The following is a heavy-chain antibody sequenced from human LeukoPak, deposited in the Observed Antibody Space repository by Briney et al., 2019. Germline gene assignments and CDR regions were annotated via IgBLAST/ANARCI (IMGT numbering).Heavy chain of an antibody. J-gene: IGHJ5*02. D-gene: IGHD3-10*01. V-gene: IGHV4-39*01. Sequence: PSETLSHTCTVSGGSISSSSYHWGWIRQPPGKGLEWIGSIYYSGSTYYNPSLKSRVTISVDTSKNQFSLKLSSVTAPDTAVYYCARHYYGSGSYSAENWFDPWGQGTLVTVSS. CDR3: ARHYYGSGSYSAENWFDP. CDR1: GGSISSSSYH. CDR2: IYYSGST.